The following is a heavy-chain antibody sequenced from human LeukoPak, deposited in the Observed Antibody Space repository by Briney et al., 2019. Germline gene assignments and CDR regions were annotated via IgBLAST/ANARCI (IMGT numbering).Heavy chain of an antibody. Sequence: GGSLRLSCAVSGFTVSSNHMSWVRQAPGKGLEWVSVIFSGSGTNYADSVKGRFTISRDDSKNTLYLQMNSLRAEDTAMYYCARVLRAKKYYYGSGSPPGFDPWGQGTLVTVSS. D-gene: IGHD3-10*01. J-gene: IGHJ5*02. CDR2: IFSGSGT. CDR1: GFTVSSNH. V-gene: IGHV3-66*01. CDR3: ARVLRAKKYYYGSGSPPGFDP.